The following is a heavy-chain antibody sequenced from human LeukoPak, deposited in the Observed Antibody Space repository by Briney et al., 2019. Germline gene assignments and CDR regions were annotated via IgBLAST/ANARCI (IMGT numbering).Heavy chain of an antibody. CDR3: ARHKVSGDSSSDY. Sequence: SETLSLTCTVSGGSISSSSYYWGWIRQPPGKGLEWMGSIYYSGSTYYNPSLKSRVTISVDTSKNQFSLKLSSVTAADTAVYYCARHKVSGDSSSDYWGQGTLVTVSS. V-gene: IGHV4-39*01. D-gene: IGHD6-6*01. CDR1: GGSISSSSYY. J-gene: IGHJ4*02. CDR2: IYYSGST.